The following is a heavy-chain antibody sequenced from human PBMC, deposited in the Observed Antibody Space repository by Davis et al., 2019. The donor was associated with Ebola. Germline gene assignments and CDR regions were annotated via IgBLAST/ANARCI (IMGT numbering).Heavy chain of an antibody. Sequence: GESLKISCAASGFVFSDSSMTWVRLAPGKGLEWITYITKGSDAIHYADTVKGRFTVSRDNAKNLVFLQMSSLRDEDSAVSYCARDRFFAFDFWSQGDHVSVSS. CDR2: ITKGSDAI. CDR3: ARDRFFAFDF. J-gene: IGHJ4*02. D-gene: IGHD3/OR15-3a*01. CDR1: GFVFSDSS. V-gene: IGHV3-48*02.